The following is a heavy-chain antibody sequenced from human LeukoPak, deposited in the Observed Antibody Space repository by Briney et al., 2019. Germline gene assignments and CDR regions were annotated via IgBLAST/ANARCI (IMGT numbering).Heavy chain of an antibody. CDR2: ISGSGGST. CDR3: ARDQHARPSMTAMVDGAFDI. J-gene: IGHJ3*02. D-gene: IGHD5-18*01. V-gene: IGHV3-23*01. Sequence: SGGSLRLSCAASGFTFSSYAMSWVRQAPGKGLEWVSAISGSGGSTYYADSVKGRFTISRDNSKNTLYLQMNSLRAEDTAVYYCARDQHARPSMTAMVDGAFDIWGQGTMVTVSS. CDR1: GFTFSSYA.